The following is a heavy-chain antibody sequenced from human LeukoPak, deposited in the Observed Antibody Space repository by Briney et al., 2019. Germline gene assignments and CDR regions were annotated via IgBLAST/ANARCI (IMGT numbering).Heavy chain of an antibody. CDR1: GFTVSSNY. V-gene: IGHV3-53*01. CDR2: IYSGGTT. D-gene: IGHD3-10*01. Sequence: GGSLRLSCAASGFTVSSNYMSWVRQAPGKGLEWVSVIYSGGTTYYADSVKGRFTISRDNSKSTLYLQMNSLRAEDTAVYYCARDRGVGNWYFGLWGRGTLVIVSS. J-gene: IGHJ2*01. CDR3: ARDRGVGNWYFGL.